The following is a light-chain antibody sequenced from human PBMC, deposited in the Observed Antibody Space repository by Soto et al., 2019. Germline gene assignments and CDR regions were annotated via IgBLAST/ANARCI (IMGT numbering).Light chain of an antibody. V-gene: IGLV1-40*01. CDR2: GNI. J-gene: IGLJ2*01. CDR1: SSNIGAGYD. CDR3: TVYVIGVSGSI. Sequence: QSVLTQPPSVSGAPGQRVALSCAGTSSNIGAGYDVRWYQHLPGTAPKLLIFGNINRPAGVPDRFSGSQSGTSASLAISGLEAGDECYYYCTVYVIGVSGSIFGGVPEVTV.